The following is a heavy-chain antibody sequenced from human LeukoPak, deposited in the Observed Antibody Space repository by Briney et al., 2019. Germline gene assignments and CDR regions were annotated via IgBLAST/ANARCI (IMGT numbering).Heavy chain of an antibody. D-gene: IGHD3-16*01. J-gene: IGHJ3*02. V-gene: IGHV1-24*01. Sequence: ASVKVSCKVSGYTLTELSMHWVRQAPGKGLEWMGGFDPEDGETIYAQKFQGRVTMTEDTSTDTAYMELSSLRSEDTAVYYCATDRWANGAFDIWGHGTMVTVSS. CDR1: GYTLTELS. CDR2: FDPEDGET. CDR3: ATDRWANGAFDI.